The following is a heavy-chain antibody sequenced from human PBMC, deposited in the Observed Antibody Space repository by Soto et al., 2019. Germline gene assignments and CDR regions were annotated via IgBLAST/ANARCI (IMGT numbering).Heavy chain of an antibody. CDR3: ARLPHTTVHGTGADY. Sequence: QLHLQESGPGLVKPSETLSLTCTVSGVSISSSGDYWGWIRQPPGKGLEWIGTFFSAEKTYYHPSLKSRLTISVDTSKNQFSLNLSSVTAADTAVYYCARLPHTTVHGTGADYWGQGTLVTVSS. V-gene: IGHV4-39*01. CDR1: GVSISSSGDY. CDR2: FFSAEKT. D-gene: IGHD4-17*01. J-gene: IGHJ4*02.